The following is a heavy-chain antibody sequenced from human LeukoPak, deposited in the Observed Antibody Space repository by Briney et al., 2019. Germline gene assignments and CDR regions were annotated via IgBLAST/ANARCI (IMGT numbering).Heavy chain of an antibody. Sequence: SETLSLTCTVSGGSISSYYWSWIRQPPGKGLEWIGYIYYSGSTNYNPSLKSRVTISVDTSKNQFSLKLSSVTAADTAVYYCARDNVCYDAFDIWGQGTMVTVSS. V-gene: IGHV4-59*01. CDR2: IYYSGST. D-gene: IGHD2-8*01. CDR3: ARDNVCYDAFDI. J-gene: IGHJ3*02. CDR1: GGSISSYY.